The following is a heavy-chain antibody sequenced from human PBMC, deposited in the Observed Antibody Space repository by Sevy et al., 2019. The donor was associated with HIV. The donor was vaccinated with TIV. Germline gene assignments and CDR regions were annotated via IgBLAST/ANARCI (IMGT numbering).Heavy chain of an antibody. D-gene: IGHD6-25*01. CDR1: GYTFTSYG. V-gene: IGHV1-18*01. Sequence: ASVKVSCKASGYTFTSYGISWVRQAPGQGLEWIGWISAYNGQTDYAQKLQGRVTMTTDTSTTTAYMELTSLRSDDTAVYYCATYSSDIYFHGLDVWGQWTTVTVSS. J-gene: IGHJ6*02. CDR3: ATYSSDIYFHGLDV. CDR2: ISAYNGQT.